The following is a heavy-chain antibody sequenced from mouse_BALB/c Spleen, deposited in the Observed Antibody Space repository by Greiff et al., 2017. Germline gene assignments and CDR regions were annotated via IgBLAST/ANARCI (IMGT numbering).Heavy chain of an antibody. V-gene: IGHV1-63*02. Sequence: QVQLQQSGAELVRPGTSVKISCKASGYTFTNYWLGWVKQRPGHGLEWIGDIYPGGGYTNYNEKFKSKATLTADTSSSTAYMQLSSLTSEDSAVYFCARGGLRERDFDYWGQGTTLTVSS. J-gene: IGHJ2*01. CDR1: GYTFTNYW. D-gene: IGHD1-1*01. CDR2: IYPGGGYT. CDR3: ARGGLRERDFDY.